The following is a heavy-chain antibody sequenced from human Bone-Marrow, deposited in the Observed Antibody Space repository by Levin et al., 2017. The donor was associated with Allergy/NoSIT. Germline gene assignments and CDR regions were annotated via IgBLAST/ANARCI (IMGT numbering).Heavy chain of an antibody. J-gene: IGHJ4*02. CDR2: LNPNSANT. CDR3: ARGRGSSNGWYYGGLDS. Sequence: ASVKVSCQTSGYTFTTYDINWVRQAPGQGLEWVGWLNPNSANTAFAQKFQGRVTMTRNTSISTAYMELSSLRSEDTAVYYCARGRGSSNGWYYGGLDSWGQGTLVTVSS. CDR1: GYTFTTYD. D-gene: IGHD6-19*01. V-gene: IGHV1-8*01.